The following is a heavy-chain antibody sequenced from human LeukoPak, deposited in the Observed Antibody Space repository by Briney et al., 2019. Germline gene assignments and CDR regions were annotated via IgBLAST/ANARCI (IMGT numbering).Heavy chain of an antibody. CDR1: GFTFSKNV. V-gene: IGHV3-23*01. CDR2: IRGNGDVT. CDR3: TRRGGSDGWGAFDV. Sequence: GGSLRLSCEASGFTFSKNVMNWVRQAPGKGLEWVSSIRGNGDVTYYADSVKGRFTISIDNPKNMLFLQMNDLTREDTAIFYCTRRGGSDGWGAFDVWGQGTMVTVSS. D-gene: IGHD5-24*01. J-gene: IGHJ3*01.